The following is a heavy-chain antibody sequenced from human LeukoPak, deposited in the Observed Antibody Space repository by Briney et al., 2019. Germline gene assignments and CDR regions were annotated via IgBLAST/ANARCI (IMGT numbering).Heavy chain of an antibody. CDR3: ARGGYDILTGYFWFDP. J-gene: IGHJ5*02. Sequence: SENLSLTCTVSGGSISSYYWSWIRQPPGKGLEWIGYIYYSGSTNYNPSLKSRVTISVDTSKNQFSLKLSSVTAADTAVYYCARGGYDILTGYFWFDPWGQGTLVTVSS. D-gene: IGHD3-9*01. CDR1: GGSISSYY. CDR2: IYYSGST. V-gene: IGHV4-59*01.